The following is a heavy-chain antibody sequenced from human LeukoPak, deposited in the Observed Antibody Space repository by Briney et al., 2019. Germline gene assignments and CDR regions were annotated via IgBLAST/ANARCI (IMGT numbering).Heavy chain of an antibody. CDR2: IYYSAST. CDR3: ARHGGAAGGH. V-gene: IGHV4-39*01. Sequence: SETLSLTCTVSGGSISSSSYYWGWIRQPPGKGLEWIGSIYYSASTYYNPSLKSRVTISVDTSKNQLSLKLTSVTAADTAVYYCARHGGAAGGHWGQGTLVTVSS. CDR1: GGSISSSSYY. D-gene: IGHD6-13*01. J-gene: IGHJ4*02.